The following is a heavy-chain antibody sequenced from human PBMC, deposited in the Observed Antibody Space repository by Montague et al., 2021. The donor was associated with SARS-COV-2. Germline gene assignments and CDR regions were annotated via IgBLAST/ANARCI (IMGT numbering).Heavy chain of an antibody. D-gene: IGHD4-23*01. V-gene: IGHV4-4*02. Sequence: SETLSLTCAVSGGSISTSHWWSWVRQPPGKGLEWIGGIDEGGSTNYSPSLKSRVTMSIDKSANQFSLKLASLTAADTAIYFCARDVRTSTWSIRGYGGNYYFDVWGQGALVTVSS. CDR3: ARDVRTSTWSIRGYGGNYYFDV. CDR2: IDEGGST. CDR1: GGSISTSHW. J-gene: IGHJ4*02.